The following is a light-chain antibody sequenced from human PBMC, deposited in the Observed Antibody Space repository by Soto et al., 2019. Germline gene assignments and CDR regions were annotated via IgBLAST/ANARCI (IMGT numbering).Light chain of an antibody. V-gene: IGKV1-5*03. Sequence: DIQMTQSPSTLSASVGDRVTITCRASQSMSSWLAWYQQKPGKAPKLLIYKASSLESGVPSRFSGSGSGTEFTLTISSLQPDDFATYYYQQYNSYSHTFGQGTKLEIK. CDR2: KAS. CDR1: QSMSSW. J-gene: IGKJ2*01. CDR3: QQYNSYSHT.